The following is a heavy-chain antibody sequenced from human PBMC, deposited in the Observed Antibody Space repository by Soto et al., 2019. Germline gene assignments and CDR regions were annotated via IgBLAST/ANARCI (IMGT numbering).Heavy chain of an antibody. D-gene: IGHD2-15*01. J-gene: IGHJ6*02. CDR1: GFTFSSYS. CDR3: ARETYLMDCSGGSCYYYYYGMDV. V-gene: IGHV3-21*01. Sequence: TGGSLRLSCAASGFTFSSYSRNWVRQAPGKGLEWVSSISSSSSYIYYADSVKGRFTISRDNAKNSLYLQMNSLRAEDTAVYYCARETYLMDCSGGSCYYYYYGMDVWGQGTTVTVSS. CDR2: ISSSSSYI.